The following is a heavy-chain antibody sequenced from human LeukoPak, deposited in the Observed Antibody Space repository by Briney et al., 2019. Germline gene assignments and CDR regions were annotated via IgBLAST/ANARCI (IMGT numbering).Heavy chain of an antibody. Sequence: GGSLRLSCVASGFTFSSFGMNWVRQAPGKGLEWVSYISRTRNTIYYADSVKGRLTISRDNAKNSLYLQMNSLRDDDTAVYYCARDLSGSYFDYWGQGTLVTVSS. V-gene: IGHV3-48*02. J-gene: IGHJ4*02. D-gene: IGHD1-26*01. CDR3: ARDLSGSYFDY. CDR1: GFTFSSFG. CDR2: ISRTRNTI.